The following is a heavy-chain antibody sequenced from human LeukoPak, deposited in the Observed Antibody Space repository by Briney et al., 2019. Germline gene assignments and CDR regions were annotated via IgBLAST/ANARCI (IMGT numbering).Heavy chain of an antibody. D-gene: IGHD1-26*01. CDR2: ISAYNGNT. Sequence: ASVKVSCKASDYTFTSYGISWVRQAPGQGLEWMGWISAYNGNTNYAQKLQGRVTMTTDTSTSTAYMELRSLRSDDTAVYYCARDSSDGSYSTPWGQGTMVTVSS. CDR3: ARDSSDGSYSTP. J-gene: IGHJ3*01. V-gene: IGHV1-18*01. CDR1: DYTFTSYG.